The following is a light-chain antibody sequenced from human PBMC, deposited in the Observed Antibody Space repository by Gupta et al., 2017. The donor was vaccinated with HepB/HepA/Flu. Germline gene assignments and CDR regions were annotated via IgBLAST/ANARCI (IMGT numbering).Light chain of an antibody. V-gene: IGKV3-20*01. CDR3: QRDATSSPT. CDR1: QSVRRSY. Sequence: EIVFTHSPPPLSLSPGERATLSCRASQSVRRSYLAWYQQKPGQAPRLLIYGASSRAIGIPDRFSASGSGTDFTLTISRLELKDFAVYYFQRDATSSPTFGEGTKVEIK. CDR2: GAS. J-gene: IGKJ1*01.